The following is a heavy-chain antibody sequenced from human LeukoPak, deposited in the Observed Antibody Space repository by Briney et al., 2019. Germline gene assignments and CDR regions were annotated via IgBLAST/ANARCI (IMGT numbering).Heavy chain of an antibody. CDR2: INSDGSWT. J-gene: IGHJ4*02. CDR3: AKDFYDSSGSRYDY. CDR1: GNYW. D-gene: IGHD3-22*01. V-gene: IGHV3-74*01. Sequence: GGSLRLSCAASGNYWMHWVRQVPGKGLVWVSHINSDGSWTSYADSVKGRFTISKDNAKNAVYLQMNSLRAEDTAVYYCAKDFYDSSGSRYDYWGQGTLVTVSS.